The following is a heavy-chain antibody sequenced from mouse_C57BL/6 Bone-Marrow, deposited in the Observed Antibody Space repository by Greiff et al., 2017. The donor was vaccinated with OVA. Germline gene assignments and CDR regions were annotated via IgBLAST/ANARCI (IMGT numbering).Heavy chain of an antibody. CDR2: IYPGSGST. Sequence: VQLQQPGAELVKPGASVKMSCKASGYTFTSYWITWVKPRPGQGLEWIGDIYPGSGSTNYNEKFKSKATLTVDTSSSTAYMQLSSLTSEDSAVYYCARGWDGYPWFAYWGQGTLVTVSA. V-gene: IGHV1-55*01. D-gene: IGHD2-3*01. CDR1: GYTFTSYW. CDR3: ARGWDGYPWFAY. J-gene: IGHJ3*01.